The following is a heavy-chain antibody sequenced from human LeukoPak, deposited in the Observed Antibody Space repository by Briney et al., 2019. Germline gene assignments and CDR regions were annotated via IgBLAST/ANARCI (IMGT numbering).Heavy chain of an antibody. CDR2: IYYSGST. D-gene: IGHD3-10*01. CDR3: ARLKSGGAGSYYKNPFDY. V-gene: IGHV4-39*01. CDR1: GGSISSSSYY. J-gene: IGHJ4*02. Sequence: SETLSLTCTVSGGSISSSSYYWGWIRQPPGKGLEWIGSIYYSGSTYYNPSLKSRVTISVDTSKNQFSLRLSSVTAADTAVYYCARLKSGGAGSYYKNPFDYWGQGTLVTVSS.